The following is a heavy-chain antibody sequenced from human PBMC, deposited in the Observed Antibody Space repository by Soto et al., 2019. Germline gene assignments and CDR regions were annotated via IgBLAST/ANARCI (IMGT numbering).Heavy chain of an antibody. J-gene: IGHJ6*03. CDR1: GGSFSGYY. CDR2: INHSGST. V-gene: IGHV4-34*01. Sequence: PSETLSLTCAIYGGSFSGYYWSWIRQPPGKGLEWIGEINHSGSTNYNPSLKSRVTISVDTSKNQFSLKLSSVTAADTAVYYCARGRGVFGVVKNHYYYYYMDVWGKGTTVTAP. D-gene: IGHD3-3*01. CDR3: ARGRGVFGVVKNHYYYYYMDV.